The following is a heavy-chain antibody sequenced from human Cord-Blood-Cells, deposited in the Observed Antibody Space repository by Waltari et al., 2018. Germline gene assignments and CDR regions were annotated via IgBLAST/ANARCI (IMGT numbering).Heavy chain of an antibody. D-gene: IGHD1-26*01. Sequence: QVQLVQSGAEVKKPGSSVKVSCKASGGTFSSCAISWVRQAPGQGLEWMGGVIPIFGTAKDAQKFQDRVTITADKSTSTAYMELSSLRPEDTAVYYCARDGELWYYYYYGMDVWGQGTTVTVSS. CDR2: VIPIFGTA. CDR3: ARDGELWYYYYYGMDV. V-gene: IGHV1-69*06. J-gene: IGHJ6*02. CDR1: GGTFSSCA.